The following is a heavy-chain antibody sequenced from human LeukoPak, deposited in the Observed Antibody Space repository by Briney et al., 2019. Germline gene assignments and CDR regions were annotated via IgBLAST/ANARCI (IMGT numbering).Heavy chain of an antibody. CDR3: AKTIPIWYFDL. CDR2: IGGDSGTT. D-gene: IGHD5-24*01. CDR1: GFAFSSYD. J-gene: IGHJ2*01. V-gene: IGHV3-23*01. Sequence: GGSLRLSCAASGFAFSSYDMSWVRHAPGEGLEWVSAIGGDSGTTYADSVKGRFTISRDNSKYTLYLQMNSLRAEDTAIYDCAKTIPIWYFDLWGRGTLVTVSS.